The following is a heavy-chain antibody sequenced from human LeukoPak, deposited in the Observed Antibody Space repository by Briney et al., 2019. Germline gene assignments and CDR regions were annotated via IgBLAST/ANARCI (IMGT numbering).Heavy chain of an antibody. J-gene: IGHJ4*02. CDR1: GGTFSSYA. V-gene: IGHV1-69*01. D-gene: IGHD6-19*01. CDR3: ARENLSGWYYFDY. CDR2: IIPIFGTA. Sequence: WASVKVSCKASGGTFSSYAISWERQAPGQGLEWMGGIIPIFGTANYAQKFQGRVTITADESTSTAYMELSSLRSEDTAVYYCARENLSGWYYFDYWGQGTLVTVSS.